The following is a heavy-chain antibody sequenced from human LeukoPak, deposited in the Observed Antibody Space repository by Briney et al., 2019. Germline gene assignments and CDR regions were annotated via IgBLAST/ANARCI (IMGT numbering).Heavy chain of an antibody. CDR2: ISWNSGSI. CDR3: AKDKGIAAAGRFDP. V-gene: IGHV3-9*01. CDR1: GITFDDYA. J-gene: IGHJ5*02. D-gene: IGHD6-13*01. Sequence: GGSLRLSCAASGITFDDYAMHWVRQAPGKGLEWVSGISWNSGSIGYADSVKGRFTISRDNAKNSLYLQMNSLRAEDTALYYCAKDKGIAAAGRFDPWGQGTLVTVSS.